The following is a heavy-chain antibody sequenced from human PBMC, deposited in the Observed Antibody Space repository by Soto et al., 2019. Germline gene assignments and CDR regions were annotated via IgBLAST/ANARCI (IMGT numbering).Heavy chain of an antibody. CDR1: GGTFSSYT. CDR2: IIPIFGTA. D-gene: IGHD5-12*01. CDR3: AGGNHRWLQLWYFDL. J-gene: IGHJ2*01. Sequence: QVQLVQSGAEVKKPGSSVTVSCKASGGTFSSYTISWVRQAPGQGLEWMGGIIPIFGTANYAQKFQGRVTITADESTGTAYMDLSSLRSEVTAVYYGAGGNHRWLQLWYFDLWGRGTLVTVSS. V-gene: IGHV1-69*12.